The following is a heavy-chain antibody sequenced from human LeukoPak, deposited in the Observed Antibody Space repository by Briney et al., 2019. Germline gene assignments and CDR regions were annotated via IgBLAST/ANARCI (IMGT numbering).Heavy chain of an antibody. J-gene: IGHJ4*02. D-gene: IGHD6-13*01. CDR2: ISYDGSNK. Sequence: GGSLRLSCAASGFTFISYAMHWVRQAPGKGLEWVAVISYDGSNKYYADSVRGRFTISRDNSKNTLYLQMNSLRAEDTAVYYCASEQPGHWGQGTLVTVSS. CDR1: GFTFISYA. CDR3: ASEQPGH. V-gene: IGHV3-30-3*01.